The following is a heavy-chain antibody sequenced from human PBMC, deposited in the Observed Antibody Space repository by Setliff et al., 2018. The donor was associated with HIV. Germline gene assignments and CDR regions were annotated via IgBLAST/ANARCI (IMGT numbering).Heavy chain of an antibody. Sequence: GASVKXSCKASRSTFNSHTINWVRQAPGQGLDWMGRIIPILGVANYAQRFQGKVTITADKSTSTAYMELTSLRFDDTAMYYCVRGVQSPPHYSYYYMDVWGEGTMVTVSS. J-gene: IGHJ6*03. V-gene: IGHV1-69*02. CDR1: RSTFNSHT. CDR2: IIPILGVA. D-gene: IGHD3-3*01. CDR3: VRGVQSPPHYSYYYMDV.